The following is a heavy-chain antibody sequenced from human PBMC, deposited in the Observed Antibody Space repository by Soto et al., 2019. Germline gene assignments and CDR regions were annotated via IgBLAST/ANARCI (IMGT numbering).Heavy chain of an antibody. V-gene: IGHV2-5*01. Sequence: SGPTLVNPTQTLTLTCALSGFSVSARGVGVGWIRQPPGKALEWLAIIYRNDDKLYRPSLQSRLTITKDTSKNQVVLTMTNMDPVDTATYYCAHSPWGAAPDYWGQGTPVTVSS. CDR2: IYRNDDK. J-gene: IGHJ4*02. CDR3: AHSPWGAAPDY. D-gene: IGHD3-16*01. CDR1: GFSVSARGVG.